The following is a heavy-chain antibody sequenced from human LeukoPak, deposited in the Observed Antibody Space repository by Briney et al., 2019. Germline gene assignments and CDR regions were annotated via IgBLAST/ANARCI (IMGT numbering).Heavy chain of an antibody. CDR3: ARGREYCSGGSCYSKAPGFDP. J-gene: IGHJ5*02. V-gene: IGHV1-2*02. CDR1: AYTFTGYY. D-gene: IGHD2-15*01. CDR2: INPNSGGT. Sequence: ASVKVSCKASAYTFTGYYMHWVRQAPGQGLEWMGWINPNSGGTNYAQKFQGRVTMTRDTSISTAYMELSRLRSDDTAVYYCARGREYCSGGSCYSKAPGFDPWGQGTWSPSPQ.